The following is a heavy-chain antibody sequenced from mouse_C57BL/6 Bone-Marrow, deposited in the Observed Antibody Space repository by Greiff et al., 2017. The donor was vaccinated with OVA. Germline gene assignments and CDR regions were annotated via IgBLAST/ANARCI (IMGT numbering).Heavy chain of an antibody. CDR2: INPSNGGT. V-gene: IGHV1-53*01. CDR3: VRWSLYYYAMDY. D-gene: IGHD1-1*02. J-gene: IGHJ4*01. Sequence: QVQLQQPGTELVKPGASVKLSCTASGYTFTSYWMNWVQQRPGQGLEWIGNINPSNGGTNYNEKFKSKATLTVDKSSSTAYMQLSSLTSEDSAVYYCVRWSLYYYAMDYWGQGTSVTVSS. CDR1: GYTFTSYW.